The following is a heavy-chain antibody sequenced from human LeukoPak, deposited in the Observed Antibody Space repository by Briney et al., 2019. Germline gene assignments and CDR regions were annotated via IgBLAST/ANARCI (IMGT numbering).Heavy chain of an antibody. V-gene: IGHV3-23*01. CDR2: ISGSGGST. Sequence: PPGGSLRLSCAASGFTFSSYAMSWVRQAPGKGLEWVSAISGSGGSTYYADSVKGRFTISRDNSKNTLYLQMNSLRAEDTAVYYCAKEGREVGVVVVAVDYYYGMDVWGQGATVTVSS. D-gene: IGHD2-15*01. J-gene: IGHJ6*02. CDR1: GFTFSSYA. CDR3: AKEGREVGVVVVAVDYYYGMDV.